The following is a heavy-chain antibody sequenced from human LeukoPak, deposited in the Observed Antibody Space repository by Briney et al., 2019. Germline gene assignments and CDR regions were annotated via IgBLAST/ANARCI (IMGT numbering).Heavy chain of an antibody. Sequence: SETLSLTCAVSGVPFSNYYWSWLRQSPRQGLEWIGEINHSGYTNYNPSLKSRVTMSIDTSKNQLSLRLTSVSAADTGVYYCTRAVAGHPDWGQGTLVTVSS. D-gene: IGHD6-19*01. CDR3: TRAVAGHPD. CDR1: GVPFSNYY. V-gene: IGHV4-34*01. J-gene: IGHJ4*02. CDR2: INHSGYT.